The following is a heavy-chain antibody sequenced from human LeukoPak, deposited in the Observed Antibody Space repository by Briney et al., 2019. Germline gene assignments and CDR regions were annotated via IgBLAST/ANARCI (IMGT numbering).Heavy chain of an antibody. J-gene: IGHJ4*02. CDR1: GGSISSSTYY. CDR3: ARHSSMITVTFDY. CDR2: IFYSGST. D-gene: IGHD4-17*01. V-gene: IGHV4-39*01. Sequence: SETLSLTCTVSGGSISSSTYYWGWIRQPPGTGLGWLGSIFYSGSTYYNPSLKSRVTISVDTSKNQFALNLSSVTAADTAVYYCARHSSMITVTFDYWGQGTLVTVSS.